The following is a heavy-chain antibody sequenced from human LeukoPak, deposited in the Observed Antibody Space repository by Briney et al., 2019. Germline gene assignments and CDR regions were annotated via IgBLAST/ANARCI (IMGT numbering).Heavy chain of an antibody. CDR3: ARQGFYYDSSGYPNWFDP. Sequence: SETLSLTCTVSGGSVSSYYWSWIRQPPGKGLEWIGYIYTSGSTNYNPSLKSRVTISADTSKNQFSLKLSSVTAADTAVYYCARQGFYYDSSGYPNWFDPWGQGTLVTVSS. V-gene: IGHV4-4*09. CDR2: IYTSGST. D-gene: IGHD3-22*01. CDR1: GGSVSSYY. J-gene: IGHJ5*02.